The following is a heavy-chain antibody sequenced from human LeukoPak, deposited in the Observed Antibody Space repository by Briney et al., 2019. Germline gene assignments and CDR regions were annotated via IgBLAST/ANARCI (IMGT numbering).Heavy chain of an antibody. CDR3: AKRGFGFYYGMDV. D-gene: IGHD3-16*01. V-gene: IGHV3-23*01. CDR1: GFTFSSYA. J-gene: IGHJ6*02. CDR2: ISGSGGST. Sequence: GGSLRLSCEASGFTFSSYAMSWVRQAPGKGLEWVSAISGSGGSTYYADSVKGRFTISRDNSKNTLYLQMNSLRAEDTAVYYCAKRGFGFYYGMDVWGQGTTVTVSS.